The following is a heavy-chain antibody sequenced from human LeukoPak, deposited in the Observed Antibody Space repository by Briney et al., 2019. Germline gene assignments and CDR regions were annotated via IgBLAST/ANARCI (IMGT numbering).Heavy chain of an antibody. CDR3: ASTPTKTVVAATGYNWFDP. Sequence: SETLSLTCTVSGGSISSYYWSWIRQPPGKGLEWIGYIYYSGSTNYNPSLKSRVTISVDTSKNQFSLKLSSVTAADTAVYYCASTPTKTVVAATGYNWFDPWGQGTLVTVSS. CDR2: IYYSGST. J-gene: IGHJ5*02. V-gene: IGHV4-59*12. CDR1: GGSISSYY. D-gene: IGHD2-15*01.